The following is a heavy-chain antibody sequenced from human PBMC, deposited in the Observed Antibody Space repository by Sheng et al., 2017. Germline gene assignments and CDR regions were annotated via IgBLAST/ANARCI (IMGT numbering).Heavy chain of an antibody. J-gene: IGHJ3*02. CDR3: AKDGYGDYEEGFDAFDI. V-gene: IGHV3-23*04. CDR2: ISGSGGST. Sequence: EVQLVESGGGLVQPGGTPRLSCAASGFTFSSYGMSWVRQAPGKGLEWVSAISGSGGSTYYADSVKGRFTISRDNSKNTLYLQMNSLRAEDTAVYYCAKDGYGDYEEGFDAFDIWGQGTMVTVSS. D-gene: IGHD4-17*01. CDR1: GFTFSSYG.